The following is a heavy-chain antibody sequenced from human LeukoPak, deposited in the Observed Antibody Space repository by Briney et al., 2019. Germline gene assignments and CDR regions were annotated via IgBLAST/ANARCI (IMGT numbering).Heavy chain of an antibody. Sequence: SETLSLTCTVSGGSISSYYWSWLRQPPGKGLEWIGYIYYSGSTNYNPSLKSRVTISVDTPKNQFSLKLSSATAEDSAVYYCARVIGWELPPASIDYWGQGTLVTVSS. J-gene: IGHJ4*02. CDR2: IYYSGST. CDR3: ARVIGWELPPASIDY. CDR1: GGSISSYY. D-gene: IGHD1-26*01. V-gene: IGHV4-59*01.